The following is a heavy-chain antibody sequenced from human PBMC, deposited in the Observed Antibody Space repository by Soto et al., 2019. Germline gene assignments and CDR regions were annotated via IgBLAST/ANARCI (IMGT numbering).Heavy chain of an antibody. V-gene: IGHV1-69*01. D-gene: IGHD6-13*01. CDR2: IIPIFGTA. J-gene: IGHJ5*02. Sequence: QVQLVQSGAEVKKTGSSVKVSCKASGGTFSSYAISWVRQAPGQGLAWMGGIIPIFGTANYAQKFQGRVTITADDSTSTAYMGLSSLRSEDTAGYYCARALSGGQQLVVGWFDPWGQGTLVTVSS. CDR1: GGTFSSYA. CDR3: ARALSGGQQLVVGWFDP.